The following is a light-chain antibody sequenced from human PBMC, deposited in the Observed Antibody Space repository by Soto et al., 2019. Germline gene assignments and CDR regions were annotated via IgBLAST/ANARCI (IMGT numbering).Light chain of an antibody. J-gene: IGKJ1*01. CDR1: QSASSN. Sequence: IVMTQSPATLSVSPGERATLSCRASQSASSNLAWYQQKPGQAPRLLIYGASSRAAGIPDRFSGSGSGTDFTLTISRLEPEDFAVYYCQQYGSSPWTFGQGTKVDIK. V-gene: IGKV3-20*01. CDR2: GAS. CDR3: QQYGSSPWT.